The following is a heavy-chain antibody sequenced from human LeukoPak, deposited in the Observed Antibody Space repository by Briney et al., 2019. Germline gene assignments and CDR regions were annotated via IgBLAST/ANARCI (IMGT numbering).Heavy chain of an antibody. D-gene: IGHD6-13*01. V-gene: IGHV1-2*02. J-gene: IGHJ4*02. CDR2: INPNSGGT. CDR1: RYTFTGYY. Sequence: ASVKVSCKASRYTFTGYYMHWVRQAPGQGLEWMGWINPNSGGTNYAQKFQGRVTMTRDTSISTAYMELSRLRSDDTAVYYCARDSEAAAGTGGYYFDYWGQGTLVTVSS. CDR3: ARDSEAAAGTGGYYFDY.